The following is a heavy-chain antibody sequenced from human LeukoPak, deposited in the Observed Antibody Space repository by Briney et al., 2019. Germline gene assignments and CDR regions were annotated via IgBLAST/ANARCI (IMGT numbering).Heavy chain of an antibody. J-gene: IGHJ3*02. D-gene: IGHD5-24*01. CDR3: ARGKRWLHLTRLDAFDI. CDR1: GFTFSSYW. V-gene: IGHV3-7*01. CDR2: IKQDGSEK. Sequence: GGSLRLSCAASGFTFSSYWMSWVRQAPGKGLEWVANIKQDGSEKYYVDSVKGRFTISRDNAKNSLYLQMNSLRAEDTAVYYCARGKRWLHLTRLDAFDIWGQGTMVTVSS.